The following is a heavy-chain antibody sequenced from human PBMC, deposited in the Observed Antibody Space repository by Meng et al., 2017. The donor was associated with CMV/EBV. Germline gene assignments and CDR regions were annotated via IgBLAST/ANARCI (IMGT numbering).Heavy chain of an antibody. Sequence: QVQLQQWGAGLLXXXXXLXLTXAXXGGSFSGYYWSWIRQPPGKGLEWIGEINHSGSTNYNPSLKSRVTISVDTSKNQFSLKLSSVTAADTAVYYCARGYRYYYDSSGYYYDYWGQGTLVTVSS. V-gene: IGHV4-34*01. CDR2: INHSGST. D-gene: IGHD3-22*01. J-gene: IGHJ4*02. CDR1: GGSFSGYY. CDR3: ARGYRYYYDSSGYYYDY.